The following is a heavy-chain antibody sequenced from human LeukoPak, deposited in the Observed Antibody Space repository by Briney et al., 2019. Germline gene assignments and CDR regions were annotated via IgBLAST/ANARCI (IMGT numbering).Heavy chain of an antibody. CDR3: ARGRQLLLRGPGYYYYYYYMDV. D-gene: IGHD2-2*01. CDR2: INHSGST. V-gene: IGHV4-34*01. J-gene: IGHJ6*03. Sequence: PSETLSLTCAVYGGSFSGYYWSWIRQPPGKGLEWIGEINHSGSTNYNPSLKSRVTISVDTSKNQFSLKLSSVTAADTAVYYCARGRQLLLRGPGYYYYYYYMDVWGKGTTVTVSS. CDR1: GGSFSGYY.